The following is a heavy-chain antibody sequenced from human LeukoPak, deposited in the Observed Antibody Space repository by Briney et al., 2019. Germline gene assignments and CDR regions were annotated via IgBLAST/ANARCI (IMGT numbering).Heavy chain of an antibody. D-gene: IGHD3-10*01. CDR3: AKDFMVRGVYYFDY. CDR2: ISGSGGRI. J-gene: IGHJ4*02. Sequence: GGSLRLSCAASGFTVSSNYMSWVRQAPGKGLDWVSTISGSGGRIYNADSVKGRFTNSRDNSKNMLYLEMNSLRAEDTAVYYCAKDFMVRGVYYFDYWGQGTLVTVSS. V-gene: IGHV3-23*01. CDR1: GFTVSSNY.